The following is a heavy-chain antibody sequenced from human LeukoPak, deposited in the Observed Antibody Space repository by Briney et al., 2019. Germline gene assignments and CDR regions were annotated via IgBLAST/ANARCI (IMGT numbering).Heavy chain of an antibody. V-gene: IGHV3-33*01. Sequence: GGSLRLSCAASGFTFSSYGMHWVRQAPGKGLEWVAVIWYDGSNKYYADSVKGRFTISRDNYKNTLYLQMNSLRAEDTAVYYCARGLGIAAAGVDYWGQGTLVTVSS. D-gene: IGHD6-13*01. J-gene: IGHJ4*02. CDR1: GFTFSSYG. CDR2: IWYDGSNK. CDR3: ARGLGIAAAGVDY.